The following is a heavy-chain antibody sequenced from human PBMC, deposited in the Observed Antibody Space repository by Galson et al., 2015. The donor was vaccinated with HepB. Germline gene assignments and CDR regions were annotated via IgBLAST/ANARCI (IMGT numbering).Heavy chain of an antibody. Sequence: SLRLSCAASGFTFSDYYMSWIRQAPGKGLEWVSYISSSGSTIYYADSVKGRFTISRDNAKNSLHLQMNSLRAEDTAVYYCARDVAAAGDHYFDYWGQGTLVTVSS. CDR3: ARDVAAAGDHYFDY. CDR1: GFTFSDYY. CDR2: ISSSGSTI. V-gene: IGHV3-11*01. J-gene: IGHJ4*02. D-gene: IGHD6-13*01.